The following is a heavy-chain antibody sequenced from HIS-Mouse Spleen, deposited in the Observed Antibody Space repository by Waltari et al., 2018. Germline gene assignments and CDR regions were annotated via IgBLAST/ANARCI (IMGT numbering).Heavy chain of an antibody. CDR1: GFTFSNAW. V-gene: IGHV3-15*01. J-gene: IGHJ3*02. CDR2: SKSKTDGGTT. D-gene: IGHD3-10*01. CDR3: TTTGDDAFDI. Sequence: EVQLVESGGGLVKPGGSLRLSCAASGFTFSNAWMSWVRQAPGKGREWVGRSKSKTDGGTTDYFAPVKGILTISRDDSKNTLYLQMNSLKTEDTAVYYCTTTGDDAFDIWGQGTMVTVSS.